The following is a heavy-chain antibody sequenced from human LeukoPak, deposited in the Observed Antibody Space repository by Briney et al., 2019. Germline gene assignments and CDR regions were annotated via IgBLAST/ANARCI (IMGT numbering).Heavy chain of an antibody. D-gene: IGHD5-24*01. J-gene: IGHJ4*02. CDR2: ISSSSSYI. CDR1: GFTFSSYS. V-gene: IGHV3-21*01. Sequence: GGSLRLSCAASGFTFSSYSMNWVRQAPGKGLEWVSSISSSSSYIYYADSVKGRFTISRDNAKNSLYLQMNSLRAEDTAVYYCARDGGDGYPGPYYYWGEGTLVTVSS. CDR3: ARDGGDGYPGPYYY.